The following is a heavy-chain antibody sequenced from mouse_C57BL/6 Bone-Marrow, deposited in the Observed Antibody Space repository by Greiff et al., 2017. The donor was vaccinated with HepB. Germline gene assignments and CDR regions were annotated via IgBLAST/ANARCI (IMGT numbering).Heavy chain of an antibody. CDR2: SRNKANDYTT. CDR1: GFTFSDFY. J-gene: IGHJ2*01. V-gene: IGHV7-1*01. CDR3: ARDKGDSYFDY. Sequence: EVQLMESGGGLVQSGRSLRLSCATSGFTFSDFYMEWVRQAPGKGLEWIAASRNKANDYTTEYSASVKGRFIVSRDTSQSILYLQMNALRAEDTAIYYCARDKGDSYFDYWGQGTTLTVSS.